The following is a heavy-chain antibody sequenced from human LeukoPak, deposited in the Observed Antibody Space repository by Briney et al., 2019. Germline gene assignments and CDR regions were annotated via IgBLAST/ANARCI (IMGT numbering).Heavy chain of an antibody. CDR2: ISSSSRYI. J-gene: IGHJ6*02. Sequence: AGGSLRLSCAASGFTFSSYSINWVRQAPGKGLEGVTSISSSSRYIYYADSVKGRFTISRDNAKNSLYLQMNSLRAEDTAVYYCARRLVAALDGMDVWGQGTTVTVSS. CDR3: ARRLVAALDGMDV. D-gene: IGHD2-15*01. V-gene: IGHV3-21*01. CDR1: GFTFSSYS.